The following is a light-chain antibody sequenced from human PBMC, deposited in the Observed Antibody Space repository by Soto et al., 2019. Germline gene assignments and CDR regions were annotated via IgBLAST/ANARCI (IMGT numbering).Light chain of an antibody. CDR1: QSVSLNY. CDR2: GAS. Sequence: EIVLTQSPGTLSLSSGERATLSCRASQSVSLNYLAWYQQKPGQAPRLLIFGASSRATGIPDRFSGSGSGTDFNFTISRLEPEDFAVYYCQQYGSSPLTFGGGTKVEIK. CDR3: QQYGSSPLT. V-gene: IGKV3-20*01. J-gene: IGKJ4*01.